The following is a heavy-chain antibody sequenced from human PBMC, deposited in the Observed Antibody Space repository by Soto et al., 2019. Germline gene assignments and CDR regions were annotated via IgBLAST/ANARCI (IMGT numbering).Heavy chain of an antibody. Sequence: EVQLVESGGGLIQPGGSLRLSCAVSGFTVSNNYMSWVRQAPGKGLEGVSVIYSGGYTAYGDSVKGRFTISRDNSKNTLYLQMKGVGAGGPAGFSGATPPGGGGYWGQGTLVTVSS. CDR2: IYSGGYT. V-gene: IGHV3-53*01. CDR3: ATPPGGGGY. CDR1: GFTVSNNY. D-gene: IGHD3-10*01. J-gene: IGHJ4*02.